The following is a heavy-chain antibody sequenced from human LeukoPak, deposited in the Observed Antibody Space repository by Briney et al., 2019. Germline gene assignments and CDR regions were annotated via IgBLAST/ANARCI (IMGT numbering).Heavy chain of an antibody. J-gene: IGHJ4*02. Sequence: ASVKVSCKASGGTFSSYAISWVRQAPGQGLEWMGGIIPIFGTANYAQKFQGRVTITTDESTSTAHMELSSLRSEDTAVYYCAGAAGERDELDYWGQGTMVTVSS. V-gene: IGHV1-69*05. D-gene: IGHD3-16*01. CDR3: AGAAGERDELDY. CDR1: GGTFSSYA. CDR2: IIPIFGTA.